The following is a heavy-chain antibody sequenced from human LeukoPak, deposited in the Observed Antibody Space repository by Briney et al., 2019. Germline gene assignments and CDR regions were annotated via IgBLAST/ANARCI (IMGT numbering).Heavy chain of an antibody. CDR3: ARDSGHDLPLPTDY. CDR1: GYTFTSYG. V-gene: IGHV1-18*04. CDR2: ISAYNGNT. Sequence: VAAVKVSRKASGYTFTSYGISWVRQAPGQGLEWMGWISAYNGNTNYAQKLQGRVTMTTDTSTSTAYMELRSLRSDDTAVYFCARDSGHDLPLPTDYWGQGTLVTVSS. J-gene: IGHJ4*02. D-gene: IGHD5-12*01.